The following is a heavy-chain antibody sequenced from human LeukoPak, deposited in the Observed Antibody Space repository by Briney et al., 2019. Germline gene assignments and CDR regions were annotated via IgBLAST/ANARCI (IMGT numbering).Heavy chain of an antibody. Sequence: GGSLRLSCAASGFTFSSYGMHWVRQAPGKGLEWVSSITSSSSYTYYADSAKGRFTISRDNAKNSLYLQMNSLRAEDTAVYYCARDPVAGSYWGQGTLVTVSS. J-gene: IGHJ4*02. CDR2: ITSSSSYT. D-gene: IGHD6-19*01. CDR3: ARDPVAGSY. CDR1: GFTFSSYG. V-gene: IGHV3-21*01.